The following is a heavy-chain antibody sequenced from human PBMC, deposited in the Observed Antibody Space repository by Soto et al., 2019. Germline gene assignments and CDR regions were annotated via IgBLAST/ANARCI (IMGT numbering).Heavy chain of an antibody. V-gene: IGHV3-15*07. CDR3: TTSDFWSGYSSLEY. CDR2: IKSKTDGGTT. D-gene: IGHD3-3*01. Sequence: GGSLRLSCAASGFTFSNAWMNWVRQAPGKGLEWVGRIKSKTDGGTTDYAAPVKGRFTISRDDSKNTLYLQMNSLKTEDTAVYYCTTSDFWSGYSSLEYWGQGTLVTVSS. J-gene: IGHJ4*02. CDR1: GFTFSNAW.